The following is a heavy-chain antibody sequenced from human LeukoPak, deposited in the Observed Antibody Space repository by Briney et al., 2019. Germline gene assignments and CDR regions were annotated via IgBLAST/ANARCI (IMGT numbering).Heavy chain of an antibody. V-gene: IGHV1-46*01. D-gene: IGHD4-17*01. Sequence: ASVKVSCKASGYTFTSYYMHWVRQAPGQGLEWMGIINPSGGRASYAQKFQGRVTMTRDTSTSTVYMELSSLRSEDTAVYYCASPTTVTREYYFDYWGQGTLVTVSS. CDR1: GYTFTSYY. CDR2: INPSGGRA. J-gene: IGHJ4*02. CDR3: ASPTTVTREYYFDY.